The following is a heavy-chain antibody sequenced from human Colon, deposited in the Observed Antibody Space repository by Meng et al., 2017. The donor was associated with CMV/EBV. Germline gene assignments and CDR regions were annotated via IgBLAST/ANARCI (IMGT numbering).Heavy chain of an antibody. D-gene: IGHD2-8*01. V-gene: IGHV3-23*01. CDR3: AKLMGDINYPTLDF. CDR2: ISGGGTTT. J-gene: IGHJ4*02. Sequence: SGFTFKDFARSWVRKAQGKELEGVSTISGGGTTTYYADSVLGRFTISRDKSQNILSLRMDSLRAEDSAIYYCAKLMGDINYPTLDFWGQGTLVTVSS. CDR1: GFTFKDFA.